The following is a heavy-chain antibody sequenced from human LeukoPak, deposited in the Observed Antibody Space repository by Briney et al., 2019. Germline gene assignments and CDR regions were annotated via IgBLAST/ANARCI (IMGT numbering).Heavy chain of an antibody. Sequence: SVKASCKASGGTFSSYAISWVRQAPGQGLEWMGGIIPIFGTANYAQKFQGRVTITTDESTSTAYMELSSLRSEDTAVYYCARDRDTAMVGYYYYMDVWGKGTTVTVSS. J-gene: IGHJ6*03. V-gene: IGHV1-69*05. CDR1: GGTFSSYA. CDR3: ARDRDTAMVGYYYYMDV. CDR2: IIPIFGTA. D-gene: IGHD5-18*01.